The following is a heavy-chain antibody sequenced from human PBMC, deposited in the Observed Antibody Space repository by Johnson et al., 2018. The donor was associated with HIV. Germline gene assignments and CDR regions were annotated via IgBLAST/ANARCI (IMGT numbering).Heavy chain of an antibody. CDR1: GFTFDDYA. CDR3: GTENNLFWSCYYDAFDI. V-gene: IGHV3-9*01. Sequence: EVQLLESGGGLVQPGRSLRVSCAASGFTFDDYAMHWVRQAPGKGLEWVAGVRWNRNNIGYADSVKGRFTISRDNAKNTLYRQMNSLRAEDTAVYYCGTENNLFWSCYYDAFDIWGQGTMVTVSS. CDR2: VRWNRNNI. D-gene: IGHD3-3*01. J-gene: IGHJ3*02.